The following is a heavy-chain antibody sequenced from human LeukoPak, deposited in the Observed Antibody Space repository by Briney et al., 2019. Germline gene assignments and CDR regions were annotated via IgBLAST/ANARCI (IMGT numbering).Heavy chain of an antibody. CDR3: AKDRVVIEYAYFDY. Sequence: PGGSLRLSCAASGCTFSSYAMSWVGPAPGKGLAWVSAISGSGGSTYYADSVKGRFTISRDNSKNTLYLQMNSLRAEDTAVYYCAKDRVVIEYAYFDYWGQGTLVTVSS. V-gene: IGHV3-23*01. J-gene: IGHJ4*02. D-gene: IGHD2-8*01. CDR1: GCTFSSYA. CDR2: ISGSGGST.